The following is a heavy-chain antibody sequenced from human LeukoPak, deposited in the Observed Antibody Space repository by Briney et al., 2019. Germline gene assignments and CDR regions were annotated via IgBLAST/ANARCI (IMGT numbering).Heavy chain of an antibody. V-gene: IGHV3-11*04. D-gene: IGHD1-26*01. CDR2: ISASGSTI. J-gene: IGHJ6*03. CDR3: ARVRGGSYYFDYYYYMDV. Sequence: NPGGSLRLSCAASGFTFSDYYMSWIRQAPGKGLEWVSNISASGSTIYYADSVKGRFTISRDNAKNSLYLQMNSLRAEDTAVYYCARVRGGSYYFDYYYYMDVWGKGTTVTVSS. CDR1: GFTFSDYY.